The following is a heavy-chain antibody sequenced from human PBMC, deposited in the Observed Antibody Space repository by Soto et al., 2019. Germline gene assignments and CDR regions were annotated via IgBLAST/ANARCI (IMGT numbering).Heavy chain of an antibody. CDR3: AKDQASGQGSFDS. J-gene: IGHJ4*02. Sequence: GGSLRLSCAASGFTFNIYGMHWVRQAPDKGLEWVALISYDGSNQYYADSVKGRFTISRDNSKNTLFPQMNSLRADDTAVYYCAKDQASGQGSFDSWGQGTLVTVSS. V-gene: IGHV3-30*18. CDR2: ISYDGSNQ. CDR1: GFTFNIYG.